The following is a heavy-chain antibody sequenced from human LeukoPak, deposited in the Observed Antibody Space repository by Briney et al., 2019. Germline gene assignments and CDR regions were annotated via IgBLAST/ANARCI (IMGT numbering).Heavy chain of an antibody. Sequence: GGSLRLSCAASGFTFSSYAMHWVRQAPGKGLEWVAVISYDGSNKYYADSVKGRFTISRDNSKNTLYLQMNSLRAEDTAVYYCARDLGSSWYSHWGQGTLVTVSS. V-gene: IGHV3-30*04. CDR1: GFTFSSYA. CDR3: ARDLGSSWYSH. CDR2: ISYDGSNK. D-gene: IGHD6-13*01. J-gene: IGHJ4*02.